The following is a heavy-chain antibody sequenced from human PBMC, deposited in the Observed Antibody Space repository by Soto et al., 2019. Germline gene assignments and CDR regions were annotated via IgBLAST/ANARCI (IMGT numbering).Heavy chain of an antibody. CDR2: ISGGGDST. V-gene: IGHV3-23*01. J-gene: IGHJ4*03. CDR1: GFSFRDYA. CDR3: AKVPFVGWEVRETDY. Sequence: GGSLRLSCAASGFSFRDYAMSWVRQVPGKGLEWVSTISGGGDSTYYAESVKGRFTISRDNFKNTLFLQMNSLRAEDTAVYYCAKVPFVGWEVRETDYWGHGTLVTVSS. D-gene: IGHD1-26*01.